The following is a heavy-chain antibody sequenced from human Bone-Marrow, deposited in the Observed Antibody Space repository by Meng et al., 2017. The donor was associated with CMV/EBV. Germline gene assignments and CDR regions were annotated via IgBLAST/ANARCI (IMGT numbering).Heavy chain of an antibody. Sequence: GSLRLSCAVYGGSFSGYYWSWIRQPPGKGLEWIGEINHSGSTNYNPSLKSRVTISVDTSKNQFPLKLSSVTAEDTAVYYCARGSPYYDFWSGYYGGYYYGMDVWGQGNTVTVSS. CDR3: ARGSPYYDFWSGYYGGYYYGMDV. D-gene: IGHD3-3*01. V-gene: IGHV4-34*01. J-gene: IGHJ6*02. CDR1: GGSFSGYY. CDR2: INHSGST.